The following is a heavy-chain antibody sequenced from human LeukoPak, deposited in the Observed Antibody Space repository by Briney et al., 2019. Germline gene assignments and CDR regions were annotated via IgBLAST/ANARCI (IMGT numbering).Heavy chain of an antibody. CDR2: ILASGSPT. D-gene: IGHD6-6*01. V-gene: IGHV3-48*04. CDR1: GFNFNSYT. CDR3: ARGPNSNWSGLDF. J-gene: IGHJ4*02. Sequence: GGSLRLSCAASGFNFNSYTMNWVRQAPGKGLQWVANILASGSPTYYADSVKGRFTVSRDNAKNTLYLQVNNLRAEDTAVYYCARGPNSNWSGLDFWGQGTLLTVSS.